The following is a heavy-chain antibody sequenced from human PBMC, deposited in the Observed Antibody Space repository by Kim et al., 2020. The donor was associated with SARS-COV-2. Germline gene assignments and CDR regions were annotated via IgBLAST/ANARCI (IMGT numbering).Heavy chain of an antibody. J-gene: IGHJ6*02. CDR2: IWYDGSNK. D-gene: IGHD6-19*01. CDR1: GFTFSSYG. V-gene: IGHV3-33*01. Sequence: GGSLRLSCAASGFTFSSYGMHWVRQAPGKGLEWVAVIWYDGSNKYYADSVKGRFTMSRDNSKNTLYLQMNSLRAEDTAVYYCAREGLVHYYYYGMDVWGQGTTVTVSS. CDR3: AREGLVHYYYYGMDV.